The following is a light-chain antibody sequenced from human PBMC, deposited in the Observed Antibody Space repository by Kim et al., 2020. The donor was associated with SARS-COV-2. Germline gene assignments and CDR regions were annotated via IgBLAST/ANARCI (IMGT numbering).Light chain of an antibody. V-gene: IGKV1-33*01. CDR2: DAS. CDR3: QQYDGLPPT. CDR1: QDVRKY. J-gene: IGKJ4*01. Sequence: SASVGDRVIITCQASQDVRKYLNWYQLKPGKAPKLLIYDASNLYTGVPSRFRGRGSGTRFSFTISSLQPEDIASYYCQQYDGLPPTFGGGTKLEIK.